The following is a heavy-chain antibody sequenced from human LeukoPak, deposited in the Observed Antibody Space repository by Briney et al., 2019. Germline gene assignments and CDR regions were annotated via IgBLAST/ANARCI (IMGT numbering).Heavy chain of an antibody. CDR2: IYGSGVSI. J-gene: IGHJ4*02. CDR3: AKDLGWELPAEAY. V-gene: IGHV3-23*01. Sequence: GGTLRLSCVASGFTFKNYVMNWVRQAPGKGLEWLATIYGSGVSISYADSVKGRFTISRDNSNNTLYLQMNSLRAEDTAMYYCAKDLGWELPAEAYWGQGILVTVSS. CDR1: GFTFKNYV. D-gene: IGHD1-26*01.